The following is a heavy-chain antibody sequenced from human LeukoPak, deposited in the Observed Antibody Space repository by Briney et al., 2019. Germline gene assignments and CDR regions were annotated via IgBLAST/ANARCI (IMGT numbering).Heavy chain of an antibody. CDR3: AKSSGWEGGSENFDS. Sequence: GGSLRLSCEASGFTFSSYWMTWVRQAPGKGLEWVANIKQDGTETYYVDSVKGRFTISRDNAKTSVYLQMNSLRAEDTAVYYCAKSSGWEGGSENFDSWGQGTLVTVSS. CDR1: GFTFSSYW. D-gene: IGHD6-19*01. CDR2: IKQDGTET. V-gene: IGHV3-7*05. J-gene: IGHJ4*02.